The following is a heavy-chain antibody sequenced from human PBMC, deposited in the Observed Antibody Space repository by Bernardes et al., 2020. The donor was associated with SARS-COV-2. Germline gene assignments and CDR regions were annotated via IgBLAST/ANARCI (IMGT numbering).Heavy chain of an antibody. V-gene: IGHV2-5*02. Sequence: SGPTLVKPTQTLTLTCPFSWFSLSTSEVGVGWIRQPPGKALEWLAHIYWDDDKRYRPSLKSRLTITKDTSRKQVVLTMTNMDPVDTATYYCAHRLPNYGAYSVGVMDVWGQGTTVTVSS. CDR2: IYWDDDK. J-gene: IGHJ6*02. CDR3: AHRLPNYGAYSVGVMDV. D-gene: IGHD4-17*01. CDR1: WFSLSTSEVG.